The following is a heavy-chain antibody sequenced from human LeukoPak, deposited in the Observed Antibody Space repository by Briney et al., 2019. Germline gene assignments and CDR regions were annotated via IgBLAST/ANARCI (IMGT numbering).Heavy chain of an antibody. CDR3: ARRGSGSYYNDLMDY. CDR2: INHSGST. D-gene: IGHD3-10*01. J-gene: IGHJ4*02. V-gene: IGHV4-34*01. Sequence: SETLSLTCAVYGGSFSGYYWGWIRRPPGKGLEWIGEINHSGSTNYNPSLKSRVTISVDTSKNQFSLKLSSVTAADTAVYYCARRGSGSYYNDLMDYWGQGTLVTVSS. CDR1: GGSFSGYY.